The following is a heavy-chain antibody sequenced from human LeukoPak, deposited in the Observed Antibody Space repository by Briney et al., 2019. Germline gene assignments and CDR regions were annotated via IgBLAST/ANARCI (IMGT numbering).Heavy chain of an antibody. V-gene: IGHV3-30*18. CDR3: AKDRKAAAGPLGY. J-gene: IGHJ4*02. CDR2: ISYDGSNK. Sequence: GGSLRLSCAASGFTFSSYGMNWVRQAPCKGLEWVAVISYDGSNKYYADSVKGRFTISRDDSKNTLYLQMNSLRAEDTAVYYCAKDRKAAAGPLGYWGQGTLVTVSS. D-gene: IGHD6-13*01. CDR1: GFTFSSYG.